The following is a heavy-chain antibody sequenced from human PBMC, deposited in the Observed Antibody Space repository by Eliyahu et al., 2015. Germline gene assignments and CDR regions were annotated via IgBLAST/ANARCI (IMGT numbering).Heavy chain of an antibody. Sequence: QVQLVESGGGVVQPGRSLRLSCAASGFPFSSXXXXWXXXAPGKGLEWVAVISHDGSNKYYADSVKGRFTISRDNSKNTLYLQMNSLRAEDTAVYYCAHPLVDDFWSGHISGFYYYGMDVWGQGTTVTVSS. D-gene: IGHD3-3*01. J-gene: IGHJ6*02. CDR3: AHPLVDDFWSGHISGFYYYGMDV. CDR2: ISHDGSNK. CDR1: GFPFSSXX. V-gene: IGHV3-30*03.